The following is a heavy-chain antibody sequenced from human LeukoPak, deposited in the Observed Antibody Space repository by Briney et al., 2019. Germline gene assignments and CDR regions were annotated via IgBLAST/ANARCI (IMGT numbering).Heavy chain of an antibody. V-gene: IGHV1-2*02. CDR1: GYTFTGYY. Sequence: ASVKVSCKASGYTFTGYYMHWVRQAPGQGLEWMGWINPNSGGTNYAQKFQGRVTMTRDTSISTAYMELGRLRSDDTAVYYCARDIAGTYLHTLRYFDWLSPTREPNFDYWGQGTLVTVSS. CDR3: ARDIAGTYLHTLRYFDWLSPTREPNFDY. J-gene: IGHJ4*02. D-gene: IGHD3-9*01. CDR2: INPNSGGT.